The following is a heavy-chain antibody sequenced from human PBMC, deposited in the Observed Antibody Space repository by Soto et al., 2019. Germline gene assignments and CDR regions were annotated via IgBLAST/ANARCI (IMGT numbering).Heavy chain of an antibody. Sequence: EVQLVESGGGLVQPGGSLRLSCAGSGFTFSDYYIDWVRQAPGKGLEWVGRSRDKGNSYSTDYAASVKGRFTISRDASKNSLSLQMNSLKTEDTARYYCTRGITGTTSSDYGGQGTLVTVSS. V-gene: IGHV3-72*01. D-gene: IGHD1-7*01. CDR1: GFTFSDYY. CDR2: SRDKGNSYST. CDR3: TRGITGTTSSDY. J-gene: IGHJ4*02.